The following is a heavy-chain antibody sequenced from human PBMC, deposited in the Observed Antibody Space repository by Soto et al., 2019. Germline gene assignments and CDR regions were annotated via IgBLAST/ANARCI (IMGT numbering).Heavy chain of an antibody. CDR3: TRSISTVTYYFDY. CDR2: IWYDGSNK. D-gene: IGHD4-17*01. CDR1: GLTFSSYG. V-gene: IGHV3-33*01. Sequence: QVQLVESGGGVVQPGRSLRLSCAASGLTFSSYGMHWVRQAPGKGLEWVAVIWYDGSNKYYADSVKGRFTISRDNSKNTLYLQMNSLRAEDTAVYYCTRSISTVTYYFDYWGQGSLVTVSS. J-gene: IGHJ4*02.